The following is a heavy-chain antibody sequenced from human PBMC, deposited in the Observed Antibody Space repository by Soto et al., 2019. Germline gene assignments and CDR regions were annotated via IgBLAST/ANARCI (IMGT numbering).Heavy chain of an antibody. CDR2: IYYSGST. CDR1: GGSISSYY. J-gene: IGHJ5*02. Sequence: TXETLSLTCTVSGGSISSYYWSWIRQPPGKGLDWIGYIYYSGSTNYNPSLKSRVTISVDTSKNQFSLKLSSVTAADTAVYYCARAKYDFWSGYYSRDNWFDHWGQGTLVTVSS. V-gene: IGHV4-59*01. D-gene: IGHD3-3*01. CDR3: ARAKYDFWSGYYSRDNWFDH.